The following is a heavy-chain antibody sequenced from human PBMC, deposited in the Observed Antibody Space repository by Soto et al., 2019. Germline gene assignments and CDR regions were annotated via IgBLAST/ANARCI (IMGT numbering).Heavy chain of an antibody. CDR3: ARVKIFGVVRSDYYGMDV. V-gene: IGHV3-23*01. CDR2: ISGTGSST. D-gene: IGHD3-3*01. CDR1: GFVFNSYA. J-gene: IGHJ6*02. Sequence: GGSLRLSCAASGFVFNSYAMSWVRQAPGMGLEWVSAISGTGSSTYYADSVKGRFTVSRDNSKNTLYLQMNSLRAEDMAVYYCARVKIFGVVRSDYYGMDVWGQGTTVTVSS.